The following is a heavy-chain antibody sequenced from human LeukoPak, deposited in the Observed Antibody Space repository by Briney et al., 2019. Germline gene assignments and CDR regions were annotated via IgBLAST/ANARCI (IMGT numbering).Heavy chain of an antibody. CDR3: ARDFHLDWLFDY. CDR2: IWYDGSNK. V-gene: IGHV3-33*08. D-gene: IGHD3-9*01. J-gene: IGHJ4*02. CDR1: GFPFSSSW. Sequence: PGGSLRLSCAASGFPFSSSWMTWVRQAPGKGLEWVAVIWYDGSNKYYADSVKGRFTISRDNSKNTLYLQMNSLRAEDTAVYYCARDFHLDWLFDYWGQGTLVTVSS.